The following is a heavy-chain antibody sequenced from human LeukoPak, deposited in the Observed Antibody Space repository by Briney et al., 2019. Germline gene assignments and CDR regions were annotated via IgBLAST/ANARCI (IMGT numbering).Heavy chain of an antibody. CDR1: GFTFSSYA. D-gene: IGHD3-22*01. J-gene: IGHJ4*02. V-gene: IGHV3-23*01. CDR2: ISGGGGST. CDR3: AKSSYYDSSGYYREYYFDY. Sequence: GSLRLSCAASGFTFSSYAMSWVRQAPGKGLEWVSAISGGGGSTHYADSVKGRFTISRDNSKNTLYLQMSSLRAGDTAVYYCAKSSYYDSSGYYREYYFDYWGQGTLVTVSS.